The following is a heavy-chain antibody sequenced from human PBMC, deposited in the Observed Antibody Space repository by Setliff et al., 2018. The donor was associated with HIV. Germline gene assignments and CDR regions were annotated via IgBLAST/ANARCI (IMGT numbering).Heavy chain of an antibody. CDR3: ASEAWTSYRSSSGYYYYMDV. CDR1: GDSVSSARYY. CDR2: IYYSGTT. V-gene: IGHV4-61*01. Sequence: SETLSLTCTVSGDSVSSARYYWSWIRQPPGKGLEWIGYIYYSGTTKYNPSLKSRVTISVDTSKNQFSLKLSSVTAADTAVYYCASEAWTSYRSSSGYYYYMDVWGKGTTVTVSS. D-gene: IGHD6-6*01. J-gene: IGHJ6*03.